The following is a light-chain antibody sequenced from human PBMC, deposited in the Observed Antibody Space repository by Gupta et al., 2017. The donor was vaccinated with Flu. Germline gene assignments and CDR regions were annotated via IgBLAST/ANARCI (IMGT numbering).Light chain of an antibody. CDR3: AAWDDSLSGSL. V-gene: IGLV1-47*01. Sequence: QSVLTQPPSASGTPGQRVTISCSGSSSNIGSNYVYWYQQLPGTAPKLLIYRNNQRPSGVPDRFSGSKSGTSASLAISVLRSEDEADYYCAAWDDSLSGSLVGGGTKLTVL. J-gene: IGLJ2*01. CDR1: SSNIGSNY. CDR2: RNN.